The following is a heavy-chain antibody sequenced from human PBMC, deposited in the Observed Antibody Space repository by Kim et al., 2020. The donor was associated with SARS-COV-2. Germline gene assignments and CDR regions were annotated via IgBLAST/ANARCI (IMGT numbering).Heavy chain of an antibody. V-gene: IGHV4-34*01. D-gene: IGHD2-21*02. Sequence: SETLSLTCAVYGGSFSGYYWSWIRQPPGKGLEWIGEINHSGSTNYNPSLKSRVTISVDTSKNQFSLKLSSVTAADTAVYYCARGRTGDGVVTAPAGYYYG. J-gene: IGHJ6*01. CDR1: GGSFSGYY. CDR3: ARGRTGDGVVTAPAGYYYG. CDR2: INHSGST.